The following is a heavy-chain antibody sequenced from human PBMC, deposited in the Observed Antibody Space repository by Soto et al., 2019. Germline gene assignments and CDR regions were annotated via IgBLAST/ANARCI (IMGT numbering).Heavy chain of an antibody. Sequence: GGSLRLSCAASGFTFSSEWMSWVRQTPGKGLEWVANIKLDGDEKYYVDSVKGRFTISRDNANNSLYLQMNSLRAEDTAVYYCARAYSWGRGTLVTVSS. CDR2: IKLDGDEK. J-gene: IGHJ5*02. V-gene: IGHV3-7*01. CDR3: ARAYS. CDR1: GFTFSSEW. D-gene: IGHD3-10*01.